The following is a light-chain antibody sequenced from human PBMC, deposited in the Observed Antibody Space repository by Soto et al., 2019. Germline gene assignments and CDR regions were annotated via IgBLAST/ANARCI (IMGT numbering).Light chain of an antibody. CDR1: QSVRSNY. Sequence: ENVLTQSPGTLSLSPGERATLSCRASQSVRSNYLAWYQQKPGQAPRLLLYDASSSATGIPDRFSGSGSGTDFTLTISRLEPEDSAVYYCQQYASRTFGQGTKLEIK. CDR3: QQYASRT. CDR2: DAS. V-gene: IGKV3-20*01. J-gene: IGKJ2*01.